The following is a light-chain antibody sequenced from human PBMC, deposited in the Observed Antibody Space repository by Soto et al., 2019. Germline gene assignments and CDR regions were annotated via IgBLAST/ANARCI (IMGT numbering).Light chain of an antibody. V-gene: IGKV3-20*01. Sequence: LPQSPATLSLSPGERATLSCRASQSVSSYLAWYQQKPGQAPRLLIYDASNRATGIPDRFSGSGSGTDCTVAISRLEPVESALYYCQQCGSSGTVSPGTKVDIK. J-gene: IGKJ1*01. CDR3: QQCGSSGT. CDR2: DAS. CDR1: QSVSSY.